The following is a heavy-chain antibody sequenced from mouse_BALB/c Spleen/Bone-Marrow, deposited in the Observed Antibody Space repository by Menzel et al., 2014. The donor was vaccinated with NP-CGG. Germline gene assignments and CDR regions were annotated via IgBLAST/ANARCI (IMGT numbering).Heavy chain of an antibody. CDR3: TNHYFDY. Sequence: KQSGSELVRPGASVKLSCKASGYTFTSYWMHWVKQRPGQGLEWIGNIYPGSGSTNHDEKFKSKATLTVDTSSSTAYMQLSSLTSEDSAVYYCTNHYFDYWGQGTTLTVSS. J-gene: IGHJ2*01. CDR1: GYTFTSYW. V-gene: IGHV1S22*01. CDR2: IYPGSGST.